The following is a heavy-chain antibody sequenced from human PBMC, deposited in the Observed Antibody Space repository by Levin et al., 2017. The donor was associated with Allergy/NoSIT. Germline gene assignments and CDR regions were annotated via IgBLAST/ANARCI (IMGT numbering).Heavy chain of an antibody. V-gene: IGHV3-48*03. CDR3: ARGYCSSTSCYLRYYAMDV. J-gene: IGHJ6*02. CDR1: GFTFSSSE. Sequence: SLKISCAASGFTFSSSEMNWVRQAPGKGLEWVSYISSRGSTIFYADSVKGRFTISRDNAKNSLYLQMNSLRAEDTAVYSCARGYCSSTSCYLRYYAMDVWGQGTTVTVSS. CDR2: ISSRGSTI. D-gene: IGHD2-2*01.